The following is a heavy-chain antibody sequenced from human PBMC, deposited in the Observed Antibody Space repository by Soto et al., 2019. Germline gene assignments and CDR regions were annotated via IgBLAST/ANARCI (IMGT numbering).Heavy chain of an antibody. CDR1: GGSVSSGSYY. J-gene: IGHJ4*02. D-gene: IGHD6-6*01. V-gene: IGHV4-61*01. Sequence: SETLSLTCTVSGGSVSSGSYYWSWIRQPPGKGLEWIGYIYYSGSTNYNPSLKSRVTISVDTSKNQFSLTLSSVTAADTAVYYCAREYSSSSSFDYWGQGTLVTVSS. CDR2: IYYSGST. CDR3: AREYSSSSSFDY.